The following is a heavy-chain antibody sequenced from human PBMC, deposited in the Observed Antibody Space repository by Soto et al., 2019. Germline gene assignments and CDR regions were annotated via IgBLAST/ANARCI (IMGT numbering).Heavy chain of an antibody. V-gene: IGHV1-69*01. CDR1: GGTFSSYA. Sequence: QVQLVQSGAEVKKPGSSVKVSCKASGGTFSSYAISWVRQAPGQGLEWMGGIIPIFGTANYAQKFQGRVTITADEFTSTAYMELSSLRSEDTAVYYCASVLHSPLYYYYGMDVWGQGTTVTVSS. CDR2: IIPIFGTA. CDR3: ASVLHSPLYYYYGMDV. D-gene: IGHD1-26*01. J-gene: IGHJ6*02.